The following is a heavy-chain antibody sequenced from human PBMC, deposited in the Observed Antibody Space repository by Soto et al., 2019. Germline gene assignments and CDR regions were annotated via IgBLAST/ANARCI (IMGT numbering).Heavy chain of an antibody. CDR1: GFTFSSYS. CDR3: ARDVNGGFCGA. D-gene: IGHD2-21*01. CDR2: ISSRNNDM. V-gene: IGHV3-21*01. Sequence: EVQLVESGGGLVKPGGSLRLSCADSGFTFSSYSMNWVRQAPWKGLERVSTISSRNNDMYYVDSVKGRFTISRDNARNSVYLQMNSLRADDTAVYYCARDVNGGFCGAWGQGTLVTVSS. J-gene: IGHJ5*02.